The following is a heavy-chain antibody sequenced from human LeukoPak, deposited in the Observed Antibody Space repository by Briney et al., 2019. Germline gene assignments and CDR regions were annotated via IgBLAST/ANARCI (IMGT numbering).Heavy chain of an antibody. CDR3: ARVHCSSTSCYGGYSYGEDAFDI. J-gene: IGHJ3*02. CDR1: GFTFSSYD. Sequence: GGSLRLSCAASGFTFSSYDMHWVRQATGKGLEWVSAIGTAGDPYYPGSVKGRFTISRENAKNSLYLQTNSLRAGDTAVYYCARVHCSSTSCYGGYSYGEDAFDIWGQGTMVTVSS. V-gene: IGHV3-13*05. CDR2: IGTAGDP. D-gene: IGHD2-2*01.